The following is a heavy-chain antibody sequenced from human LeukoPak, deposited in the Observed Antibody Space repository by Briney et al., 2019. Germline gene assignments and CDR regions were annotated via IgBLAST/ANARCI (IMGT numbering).Heavy chain of an antibody. CDR3: ARGGSDGYYFDY. Sequence: GGSLRLSCAASGFTFSISWMSWVRQAPGKGLEWVANIKQDGSEKYYVDSVKGRFTISRDNAKNSLYLQMNSLRAEDTAVYYCARGGSDGYYFDYWGQGTLVTVSS. CDR2: IKQDGSEK. V-gene: IGHV3-7*04. D-gene: IGHD5-18*01. CDR1: GFTFSISW. J-gene: IGHJ4*02.